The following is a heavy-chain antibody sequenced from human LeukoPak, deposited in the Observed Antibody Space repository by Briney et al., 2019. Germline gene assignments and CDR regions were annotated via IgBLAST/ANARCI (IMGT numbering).Heavy chain of an antibody. D-gene: IGHD3-22*01. CDR1: GGSISSSSYY. CDR2: IYYSGST. J-gene: IGHJ3*02. Sequence: PSETLSLTCTVSGGSISSSSYYSGWIRQPPGKGLEWIGSIYYSGSTYYNPSLKSRVTISVDTSKNQCSLKLSSVTAADTAVYSCARHLRSIVVVKGRAFDIWGQGTMVTVSS. CDR3: ARHLRSIVVVKGRAFDI. V-gene: IGHV4-39*01.